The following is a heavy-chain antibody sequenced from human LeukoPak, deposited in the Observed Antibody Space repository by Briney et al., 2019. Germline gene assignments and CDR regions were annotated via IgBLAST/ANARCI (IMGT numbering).Heavy chain of an antibody. J-gene: IGHJ4*02. CDR2: VWSDGSKK. D-gene: IGHD3-22*01. Sequence: GGSLRLSCAASGFTFSSYAMSWVRQAPGKGLEWVAVVWSDGSKKYSADSVKGRITISRDDSKNTLYLQMNSLRAEDTAVYYCARGVGYYDSSGTIDFWGQGTLVTVSS. V-gene: IGHV3-33*08. CDR3: ARGVGYYDSSGTIDF. CDR1: GFTFSSYA.